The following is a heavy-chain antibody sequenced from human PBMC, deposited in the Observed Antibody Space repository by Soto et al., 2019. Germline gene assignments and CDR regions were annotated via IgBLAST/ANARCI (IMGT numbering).Heavy chain of an antibody. D-gene: IGHD3-22*01. CDR2: IHHSGST. J-gene: IGHJ4*02. CDR1: GASVTSDDYY. Sequence: SETLSLTCAVSGASVTSDDYYWSWIRQPPGKGLEWIGYIHHSGSTYYNPSLKSRVSISIDTSQNQFSLKLTSLTAADTAVYYCARDPIFYYASSGYGGSYFDYWGQGSRVTAPQ. CDR3: ARDPIFYYASSGYGGSYFDY. V-gene: IGHV4-30-4*01.